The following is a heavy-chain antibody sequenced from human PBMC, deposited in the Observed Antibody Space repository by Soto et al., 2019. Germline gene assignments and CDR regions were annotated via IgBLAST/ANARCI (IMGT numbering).Heavy chain of an antibody. Sequence: SETLSLTCTVSGGSIRSSSYYWGWIRQPPGKGLEWIGSIYYSGSTYYNPSLKSRVTISVDTSKNQFSLKLSSVTAADTAVYYCARHPNVDGYWSGGSCYSFLDAFDSWGQGKRVTV. J-gene: IGHJ3*02. CDR3: ARHPNVDGYWSGGSCYSFLDAFDS. CDR1: GGSIRSSSYY. V-gene: IGHV4-39*01. CDR2: IYYSGST. D-gene: IGHD2-15*01.